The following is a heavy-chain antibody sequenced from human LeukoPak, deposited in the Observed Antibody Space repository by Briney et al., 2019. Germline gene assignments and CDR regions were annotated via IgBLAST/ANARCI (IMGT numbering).Heavy chain of an antibody. J-gene: IGHJ5*02. CDR2: MNPNSGNT. V-gene: IGHV1-8*01. CDR3: ARGLEWFPGWFDP. Sequence: ASVKVSCKASGYTFTSYDINWVRQATGQGLEWMGWMNPNSGNTGYAQKFQGRVTMTRNTSISTAYMELSRLRSDDTAVYYCARGLEWFPGWFDPWGQGTLVTVSS. D-gene: IGHD3-3*01. CDR1: GYTFTSYD.